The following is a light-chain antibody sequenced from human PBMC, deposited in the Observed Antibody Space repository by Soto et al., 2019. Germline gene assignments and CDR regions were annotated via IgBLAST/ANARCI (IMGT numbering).Light chain of an antibody. V-gene: IGKV3-20*01. CDR3: QQYGSSRST. CDR1: QSVSSRY. Sequence: EIVLTQSPGTLSLSPGETAALSCRASQSVSSRYLAWYQQKSGQAPRLLIYATSSRATDIPDRFIGYGSGTDFTLTISGLEPEDFAVYYCQQYGSSRSTFSQGTKVDI. CDR2: ATS. J-gene: IGKJ1*01.